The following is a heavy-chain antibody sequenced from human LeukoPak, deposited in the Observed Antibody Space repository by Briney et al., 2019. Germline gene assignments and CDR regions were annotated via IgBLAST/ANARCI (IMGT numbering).Heavy chain of an antibody. V-gene: IGHV1-2*02. CDR2: INPKSGGT. D-gene: IGHD3-22*01. J-gene: IGHJ4*02. CDR3: ATLLGRKDYYDSSGYLFY. CDR1: GYTFTDYQ. Sequence: ASVKVSCKASGYTFTDYQIHWVRQAPGQGLEWMGWINPKSGGTHYAQKFQGRVTLTRDRAVTTAYMEQSRLRSDDTAVYYCATLLGRKDYYDSSGYLFYWGQGTLVTVSS.